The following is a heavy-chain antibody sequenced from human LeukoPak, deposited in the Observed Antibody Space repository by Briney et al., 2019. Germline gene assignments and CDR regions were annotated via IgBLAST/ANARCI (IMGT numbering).Heavy chain of an antibody. J-gene: IGHJ4*02. Sequence: GGSLRLSCAASGFTFSSYAMSWVRQAPGKGLEWVSAISGSGGSTYYADSVKGRFTISRDNSKNTLYLQMNSLRAEDTAVYYCAKDLGYYDSSGYCPFDYWGQGTLVTVSS. CDR1: GFTFSSYA. D-gene: IGHD3-22*01. V-gene: IGHV3-23*01. CDR3: AKDLGYYDSSGYCPFDY. CDR2: ISGSGGST.